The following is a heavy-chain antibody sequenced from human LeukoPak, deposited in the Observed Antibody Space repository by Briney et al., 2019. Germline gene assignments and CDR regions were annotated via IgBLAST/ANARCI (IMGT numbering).Heavy chain of an antibody. CDR3: ARGFPSVTTGGYFDY. D-gene: IGHD4-17*01. CDR1: GFTVSTNY. V-gene: IGHV3-66*01. Sequence: GGSLRLSCAASGFTVSTNYMSWVRQAPGKGLEWISLIYSGGGTYYADSVKGRFTISRDSSRNTLYLQMNSLRVEDTAVYYCARGFPSVTTGGYFDYWGQGTLVTVSS. CDR2: IYSGGGT. J-gene: IGHJ4*02.